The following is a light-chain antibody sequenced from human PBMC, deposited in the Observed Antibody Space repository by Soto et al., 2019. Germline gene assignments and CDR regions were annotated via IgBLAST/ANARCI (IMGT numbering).Light chain of an antibody. Sequence: DIQMTQSPSSLSASVGDRVTITCRASQAISNYLAWYQQKPGKVPKLLIYAASTLQSGVPSRFSGSGSGTDFTLTISSLQPEDVATYYCQKYNGAPVWFGQGTKVEIK. CDR3: QKYNGAPVW. CDR1: QAISNY. CDR2: AAS. J-gene: IGKJ1*01. V-gene: IGKV1-27*01.